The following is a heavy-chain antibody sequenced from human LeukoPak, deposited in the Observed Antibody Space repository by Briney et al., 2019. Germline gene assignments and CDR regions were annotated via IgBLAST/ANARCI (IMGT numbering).Heavy chain of an antibody. J-gene: IGHJ5*02. D-gene: IGHD5-18*01. CDR3: ARHLRLWQDWFDP. CDR1: GYSFTSNW. CDR2: IHPGDSDT. Sequence: GESLKISCKGSGYSFTSNWIGWVRQMPGKGLEWMGMIHPGDSDTRYSPSFQGQVTISADKSISTAYLQWSSLKASDTAMYYCARHLRLWQDWFDPWGQGTLVTVSS. V-gene: IGHV5-51*01.